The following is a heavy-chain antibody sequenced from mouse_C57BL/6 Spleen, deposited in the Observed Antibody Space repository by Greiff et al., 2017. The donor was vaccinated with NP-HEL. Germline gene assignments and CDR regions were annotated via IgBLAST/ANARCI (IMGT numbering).Heavy chain of an antibody. CDR2: IWSGGST. D-gene: IGHD2-1*01. Sequence: VQRVESGPGLVQPSQSLSITCTVSGFSLTSYGVHWVRQPPGKGLEWLGVIWSGGSTDYNAAFISRLSISKDNSKSQVFFKMNSLQADDTAIYYCAPTDYYGSYGLAFWGQGTLVTVSA. CDR1: GFSLTSYG. CDR3: APTDYYGSYGLAF. J-gene: IGHJ3*01. V-gene: IGHV2-4*01.